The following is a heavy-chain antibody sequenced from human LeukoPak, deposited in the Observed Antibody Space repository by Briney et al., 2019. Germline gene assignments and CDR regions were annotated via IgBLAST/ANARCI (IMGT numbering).Heavy chain of an antibody. V-gene: IGHV4-59*01. D-gene: IGHD6-13*01. CDR2: IYYSGST. CDR1: GGSISSYY. CDR3: ARVESSWYIEK. J-gene: IGHJ1*01. Sequence: SETLSLTCTVSGGSISSYYWSWIRQPPGKGLEWIGYIYYSGSTNYNPSLKSRVSISVDTSKNQFSLKLSSVTAADTAVYYCARVESSWYIEKWGQGTLVTVSS.